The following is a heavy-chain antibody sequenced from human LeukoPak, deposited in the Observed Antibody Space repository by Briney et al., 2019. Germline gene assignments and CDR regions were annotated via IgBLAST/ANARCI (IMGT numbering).Heavy chain of an antibody. V-gene: IGHV7-4-1*02. J-gene: IGHJ4*02. D-gene: IGHD3-16*02. Sequence: ASVKVSCKASGYTFTNYAINWVRQAPGQGLEWMGWIHPSTGNPTYAQGFTGRFVFSLDTSVSTTYLQISSLKAEDTAVYYCARAFQSLGGLSLPDYWGQGTLVTVCS. CDR1: GYTFTNYA. CDR2: IHPSTGNP. CDR3: ARAFQSLGGLSLPDY.